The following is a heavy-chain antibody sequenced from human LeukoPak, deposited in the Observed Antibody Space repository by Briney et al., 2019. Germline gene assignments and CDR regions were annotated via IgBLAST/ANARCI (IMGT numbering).Heavy chain of an antibody. D-gene: IGHD2-2*01. CDR3: AREGFAYQLLSGLTY. CDR1: GYTFTSYG. V-gene: IGHV1-18*01. J-gene: IGHJ4*02. CDR2: ISAYNGNT. Sequence: ASVKVSCKASGYTFTSYGISWVRQAPGQGLEWMGWISAYNGNTNYAQKLQGRVTMTTDTSTSTAYMELRGLRSDDTAVYYCAREGFAYQLLSGLTYWGQGTLVTVSS.